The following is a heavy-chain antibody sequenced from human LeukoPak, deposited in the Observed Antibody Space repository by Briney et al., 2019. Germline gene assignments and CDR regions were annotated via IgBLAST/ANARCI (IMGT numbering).Heavy chain of an antibody. Sequence: SETLSLTCTVSGGSISSYDWSWIRQPAGKGLEWIGRIYTSGSTNYNPSLKSRVTMSVDTSKNQFSLKLSSVTAADTAVYYCARVGRGYSYGYLDYWGQGTLVTVSS. V-gene: IGHV4-4*07. CDR3: ARVGRGYSYGYLDY. CDR1: GGSISSYD. CDR2: IYTSGST. D-gene: IGHD5-18*01. J-gene: IGHJ4*02.